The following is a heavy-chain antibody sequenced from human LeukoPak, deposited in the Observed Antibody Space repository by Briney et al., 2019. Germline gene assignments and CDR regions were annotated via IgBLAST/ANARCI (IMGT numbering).Heavy chain of an antibody. Sequence: ASVKVSCKVSGYTLTELSMHWVRQAPGKGLEWMGGFDPEDGETIYAQKFQGKVTMTEDTSTDTAYMELSSLRSEDTAVYYCATASYGSGSYSESVDIWGQGTWSPSLQ. V-gene: IGHV1-24*01. CDR1: GYTLTELS. D-gene: IGHD3-10*01. CDR2: FDPEDGET. J-gene: IGHJ3*02. CDR3: ATASYGSGSYSESVDI.